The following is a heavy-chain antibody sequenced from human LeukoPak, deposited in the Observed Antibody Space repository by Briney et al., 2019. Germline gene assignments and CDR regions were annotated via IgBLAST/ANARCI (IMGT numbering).Heavy chain of an antibody. J-gene: IGHJ4*02. CDR3: ARGQKYRNGYTVTELGSGYFDY. CDR2: IYYSGRT. CDR1: GGSISSYH. Sequence: SETLSLTCTVSGGSISSYHWSWIRQPPGKGLECIGYIYYSGRTNYNPSLKSRVTISVDTSKNQFSLTLSSVTAADTAVYYCARGQKYRNGYTVTELGSGYFDYWGQGTLVTVSS. V-gene: IGHV4-59*01. D-gene: IGHD5-18*01.